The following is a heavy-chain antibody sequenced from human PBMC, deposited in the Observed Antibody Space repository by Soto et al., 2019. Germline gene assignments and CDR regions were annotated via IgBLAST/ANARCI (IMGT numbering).Heavy chain of an antibody. D-gene: IGHD6-19*01. CDR2: IYPNSGGT. V-gene: IGHV1-2*02. J-gene: IGHJ5*02. Sequence: ASVKVSCKASGYTFTGYYIHWVRQAPGQGLEWMGCIYPNSGGTNYAQKFQGRVTMTRDTSISTAYMELSGLRSDDTAVYYCARPKEQWLEDNWFGPWGQGTLVTVSS. CDR3: ARPKEQWLEDNWFGP. CDR1: GYTFTGYY.